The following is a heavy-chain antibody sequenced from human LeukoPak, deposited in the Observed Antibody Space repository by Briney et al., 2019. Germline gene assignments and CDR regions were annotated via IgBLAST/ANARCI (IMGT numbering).Heavy chain of an antibody. J-gene: IGHJ4*02. CDR3: AKDGSGYYSFDY. CDR2: ISWNSGSI. D-gene: IGHD3-3*01. Sequence: GGSLRLSCAASGFTFDDYAMHWVRQAPGKDLEWVSGISWNSGSIGYADSVKGRFTISRDNAKNSLYLQMNSLRAEDTALYYCAKDGSGYYSFDYWGQGTLVTVSS. V-gene: IGHV3-9*01. CDR1: GFTFDDYA.